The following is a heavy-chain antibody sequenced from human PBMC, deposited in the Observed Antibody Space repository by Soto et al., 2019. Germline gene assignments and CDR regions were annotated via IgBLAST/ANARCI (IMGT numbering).Heavy chain of an antibody. Sequence: QVQLQESGPGLVEPSGTLSLTCAVSGASISNTNWWSWVRRPPGKGLEWIGEIYHSGTTNCDPSLKSRVTISVDKSKNQFSLKLSSVTAADTAVYYCAIPGAGDFDYWGQGTLVTVSS. CDR2: IYHSGTT. CDR3: AIPGAGDFDY. CDR1: GASISNTNW. V-gene: IGHV4-4*02. D-gene: IGHD6-13*01. J-gene: IGHJ4*02.